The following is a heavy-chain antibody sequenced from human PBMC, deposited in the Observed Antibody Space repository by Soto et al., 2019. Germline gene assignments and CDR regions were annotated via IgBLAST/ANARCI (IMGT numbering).Heavy chain of an antibody. V-gene: IGHV3-74*01. CDR2: INSDGGTT. D-gene: IGHD5-12*01. CDR3: ARGARGYYYMDV. CDR1: GFTFSNYW. Sequence: EVQLVESGGGLVQHGGSLRLSCAASGFTFSNYWIHWVRQAPGKGLVWLSRINSDGGTTNYADSVKGRFTISRDNAKNTLSLQMTSLGADDTAVYYCARGARGYYYMDVWGKGTTVTVSS. J-gene: IGHJ6*03.